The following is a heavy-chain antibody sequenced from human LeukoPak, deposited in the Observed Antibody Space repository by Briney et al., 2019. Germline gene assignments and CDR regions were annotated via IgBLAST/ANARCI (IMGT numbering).Heavy chain of an antibody. Sequence: GGFLENSCKGSGYSFSSHWISLGRPMAGEGLEWMGRIDPSDSYTNYSPSFQGHVTISADKSISTAYLQWSSLKASDTAMYYCARLSGGNWDYWGQGTLVTVSS. CDR2: IDPSDSYT. D-gene: IGHD4-23*01. J-gene: IGHJ4*02. CDR1: GYSFSSHW. V-gene: IGHV5-10-1*01. CDR3: ARLSGGNWDY.